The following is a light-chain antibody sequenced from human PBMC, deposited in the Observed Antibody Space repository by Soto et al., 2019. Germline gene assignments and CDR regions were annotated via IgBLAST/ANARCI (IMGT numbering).Light chain of an antibody. CDR3: QQSYSTPIT. V-gene: IGKV1-39*01. Sequence: DIQMTGSPSSLSASVGDRVTITCRASQSISSYLNWYQQKPGKAPKLLIYAASSLQSGVPSRFSGSGSGTDFTLTISSLQPEDFATYYCQQSYSTPITFGQGTRLEIK. CDR2: AAS. CDR1: QSISSY. J-gene: IGKJ5*01.